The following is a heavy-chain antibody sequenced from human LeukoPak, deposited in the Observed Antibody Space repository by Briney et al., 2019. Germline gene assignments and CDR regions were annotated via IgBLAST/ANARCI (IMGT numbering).Heavy chain of an antibody. CDR3: ARAPYYYDSSGYSDAFDI. J-gene: IGHJ3*02. V-gene: IGHV1-69*05. CDR2: IIPIFGTA. CDR1: GGTFSSYA. D-gene: IGHD3-22*01. Sequence: ASVKVSCKASGGTFSSYAISWVRQAPGQGLEWMGGIIPIFGTANYAQKFQGRVTITTDESTSTAYMELSSLRSEDTAVYYCARAPYYYDSSGYSDAFDIWGQGTMVTVSS.